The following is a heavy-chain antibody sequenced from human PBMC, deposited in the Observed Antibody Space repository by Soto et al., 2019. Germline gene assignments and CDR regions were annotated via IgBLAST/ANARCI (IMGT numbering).Heavy chain of an antibody. Sequence: PGGSLRLSCAASGFTFSNAWMNWVRQAPGKGLEWVGRIKSKTDGGTTDYAAPVKGRFTISRDDSKNTLYLQMNSLKTEDTAVYYCTTDRATFDPYDSSGLIDYWGQGTLVTVSS. CDR1: GFTFSNAW. J-gene: IGHJ4*02. V-gene: IGHV3-15*07. CDR2: IKSKTDGGTT. D-gene: IGHD3-22*01. CDR3: TTDRATFDPYDSSGLIDY.